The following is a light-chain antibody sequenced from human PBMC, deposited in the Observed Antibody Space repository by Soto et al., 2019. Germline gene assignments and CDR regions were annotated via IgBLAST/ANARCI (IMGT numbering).Light chain of an antibody. V-gene: IGKV3-20*01. CDR1: QSVSSRF. Sequence: SLLTQSSGTQSLSPGQRATLSCRASQSVSSRFLAWYQQRPGQATRLLIYAASTRATGIPDRFSGSGSGTDFTLTIGRLEPEDFAVYYCQQYGSSPPGTFGQGTRLEIK. J-gene: IGKJ5*01. CDR2: AAS. CDR3: QQYGSSPPGT.